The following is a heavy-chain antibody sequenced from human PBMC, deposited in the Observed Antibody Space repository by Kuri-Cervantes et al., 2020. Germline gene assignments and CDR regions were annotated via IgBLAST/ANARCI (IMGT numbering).Heavy chain of an antibody. V-gene: IGHV3-7*01. J-gene: IGHJ6*02. CDR3: ARDGVRKVRGVIHYYGMDV. Sequence: GGCLRLSCAAYGFTFSSYWMSWVRQAPGKGLEWVANIRQDGSEKYYVDSVKGRFTISRDNTKNSLYLQMNSLRAEDTAVYYCARDGVRKVRGVIHYYGMDVWGQGTTVTVSS. CDR1: GFTFSSYW. CDR2: IRQDGSEK. D-gene: IGHD3-10*01.